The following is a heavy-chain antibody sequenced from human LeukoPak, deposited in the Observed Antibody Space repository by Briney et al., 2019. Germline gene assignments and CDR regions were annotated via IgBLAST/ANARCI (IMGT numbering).Heavy chain of an antibody. D-gene: IGHD1-26*01. J-gene: IGHJ3*02. CDR3: AKEWELLSHDAFDI. CDR2: IYYSGST. V-gene: IGHV4-59*08. Sequence: SGTLSLTCTVSGASISSSYWSWVRQPPGKGLEWIGYIYYSGSTNYNPSLKSRVTISVDTSKNQFSLKLSSVTAADTAVYYCAKEWELLSHDAFDIWGQGTMVTVSS. CDR1: GASISSSY.